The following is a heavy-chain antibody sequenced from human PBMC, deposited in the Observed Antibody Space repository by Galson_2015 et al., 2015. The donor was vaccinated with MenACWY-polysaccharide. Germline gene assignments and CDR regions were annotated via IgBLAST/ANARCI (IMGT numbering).Heavy chain of an antibody. Sequence: VKVSCKVSGYTFTDYYMHWVQQAPGKGLEWMGLVDPEDGETIYAEKFQGRVTITADTSTDTAYMELSSLRSEDTAVYYCARVVRYCSSTSCYSTFDIWGQGTMVTVSS. D-gene: IGHD2-2*02. J-gene: IGHJ3*02. CDR1: GYTFTDYY. V-gene: IGHV1-69-2*01. CDR3: ARVVRYCSSTSCYSTFDI. CDR2: VDPEDGET.